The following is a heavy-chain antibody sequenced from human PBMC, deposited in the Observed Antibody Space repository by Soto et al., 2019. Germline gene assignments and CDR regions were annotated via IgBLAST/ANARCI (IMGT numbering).Heavy chain of an antibody. V-gene: IGHV1-69*13. CDR3: ASSKSGGSYYFDY. J-gene: IGHJ4*02. D-gene: IGHD1-26*01. CDR2: IIPIFGTA. Sequence: ASVKVSCKASGGTFSIYAISWVRQAPGQGLEWMGGIIPIFGTANYAQKFQGRVTITADESKNQFSLKLTSVTAADTAVYYCASSKSGGSYYFDYWGQGTLVTVSS. CDR1: GGTFSIYA.